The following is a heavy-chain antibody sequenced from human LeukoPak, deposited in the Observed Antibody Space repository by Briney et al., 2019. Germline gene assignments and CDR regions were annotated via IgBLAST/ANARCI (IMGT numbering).Heavy chain of an antibody. V-gene: IGHV1-46*01. J-gene: IGHJ4*02. D-gene: IGHD3-3*01. CDR1: GYTFTSYY. Sequence: GASVKVSCKASGYTFTSYYMRWVRQAPGQGLEWMGIINPSGGSASYAQKFQGRVTMTRDTSTSTVYMELSSLRSEDTAMYYCARSWSHFDYWGQGTLVTVSS. CDR2: INPSGGSA. CDR3: ARSWSHFDY.